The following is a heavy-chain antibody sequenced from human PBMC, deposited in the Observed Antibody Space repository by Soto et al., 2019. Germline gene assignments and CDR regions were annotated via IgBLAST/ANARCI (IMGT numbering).Heavy chain of an antibody. CDR3: ARAELAYSGGDCSIGLDP. D-gene: IGHD2-21*02. CDR1: GFTFSSYG. Sequence: QVQLVESGGGVVQPGRSLRLSCAASGFTFSSYGMHWVRQAPGKGLEWVAVIWYDGSNKYYADSVKGRFTISRDNSKNTLYLQMNSLRAEDTAVYYCARAELAYSGGDCSIGLDPWGQGTLVTVSS. J-gene: IGHJ5*02. V-gene: IGHV3-33*01. CDR2: IWYDGSNK.